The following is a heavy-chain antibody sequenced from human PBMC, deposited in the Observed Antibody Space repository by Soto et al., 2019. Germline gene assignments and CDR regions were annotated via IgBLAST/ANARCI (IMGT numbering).Heavy chain of an antibody. Sequence: SETLSLTCAVSGGSISSGGYSWSWIRQPPGKGLEWIGYIYHSGSTYYNPSLKSRVTISVDRSKNQFSLKLSSVTAADTAVYYCAREVYYDSSGYYSWFDPWGQGTLVTVSS. CDR1: GGSISSGGYS. V-gene: IGHV4-30-2*01. J-gene: IGHJ5*02. D-gene: IGHD3-22*01. CDR3: AREVYYDSSGYYSWFDP. CDR2: IYHSGST.